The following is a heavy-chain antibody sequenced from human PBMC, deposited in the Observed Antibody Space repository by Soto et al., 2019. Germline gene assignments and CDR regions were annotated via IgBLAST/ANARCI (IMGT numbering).Heavy chain of an antibody. J-gene: IGHJ4*02. CDR2: IYYSGST. V-gene: IGHV4-39*01. Sequence: NPSETLSLTCTVSGGSISSSSYYWGWIRQPPGKGLEWIGSIYYSGSTYYNPSLKSRVTISVDTSKNQFSLKLSSVTAADTAVYYCPAGRRRYYFDYWGQGTLVTVSS. CDR1: GGSISSSSYY. CDR3: PAGRRRYYFDY.